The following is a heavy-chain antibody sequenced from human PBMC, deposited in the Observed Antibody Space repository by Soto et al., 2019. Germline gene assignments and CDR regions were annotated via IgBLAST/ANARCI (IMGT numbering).Heavy chain of an antibody. Sequence: SETLSLTCSVSGVSISSYYWSWIRQTPGMGLEWIAYISNSGSTNYSPSLNSRATISVDTSKNQLSLRLNSVTAADSGVYYCARVLVGAGPNDWFDPWGQGALVTVSS. CDR1: GVSISSYY. J-gene: IGHJ5*02. CDR3: ARVLVGAGPNDWFDP. CDR2: ISNSGST. D-gene: IGHD2-15*01. V-gene: IGHV4-59*01.